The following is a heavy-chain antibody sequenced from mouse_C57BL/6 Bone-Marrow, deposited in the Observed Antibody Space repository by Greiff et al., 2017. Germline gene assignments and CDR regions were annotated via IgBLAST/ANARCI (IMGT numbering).Heavy chain of an antibody. Sequence: VQLMESGPGLVQPSQSLSITCTVSGFSLTSYGVHWVRQSPGKGLEWLGVIWRGGSTDYNAAFMSRLSITKDNSKSQVFFKMNSLQADDTAIYYCAKNGYYGSSWYFDVWGTGTTVTVSS. CDR3: AKNGYYGSSWYFDV. CDR2: IWRGGST. D-gene: IGHD1-1*01. CDR1: GFSLTSYG. V-gene: IGHV2-5*01. J-gene: IGHJ1*03.